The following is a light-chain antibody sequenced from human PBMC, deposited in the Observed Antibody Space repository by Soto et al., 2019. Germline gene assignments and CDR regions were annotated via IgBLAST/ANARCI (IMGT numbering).Light chain of an antibody. Sequence: QSALTQPPSATGNPGQSVTISRTGSSNDEDTYNSVSWNQQHPGKDPRLNIYEDTKRPSGVPDRYTGSKSANTASLTVTGLLVDDEADYFCSSVAXSDTYVFGTGTKV. J-gene: IGLJ1*01. V-gene: IGLV2-8*01. CDR3: SSVAXSDTYV. CDR2: EDT. CDR1: SNDEDTYNS.